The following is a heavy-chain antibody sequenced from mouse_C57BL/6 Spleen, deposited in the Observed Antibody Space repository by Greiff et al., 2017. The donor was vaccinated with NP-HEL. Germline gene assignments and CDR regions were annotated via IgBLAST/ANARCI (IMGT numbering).Heavy chain of an antibody. D-gene: IGHD1-1*01. CDR1: GYAFSSSW. V-gene: IGHV1-82*01. Sequence: VQLQQSGPELVKPGASVKISCKASGYAFSSSWMNWVKQRPGKGLEWIGRIYPGDGDTNYNGKFKGKATLTAEKSSSTSYMQLSSLTSEDSAVYFCARWNSGYYGSIYHDYWGKGTTLTVSS. CDR2: IYPGDGDT. CDR3: ARWNSGYYGSIYHDY. J-gene: IGHJ2*01.